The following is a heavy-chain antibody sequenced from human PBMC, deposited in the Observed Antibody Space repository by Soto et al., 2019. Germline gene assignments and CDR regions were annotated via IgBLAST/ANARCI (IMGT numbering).Heavy chain of an antibody. CDR1: GGIFSTYA. J-gene: IGHJ4*02. Sequence: QVPLVQSGAEMKKPGSSVKVSCKASGGIFSTYAISWLRQDPGQGLEWMGGIIPLFGTPNYAQRFQGRVTITADESTSTAYMELSRLRSEDTAVYYCARDRDDYGSGNYYNRIDFWGQGTLVTVSS. CDR3: ARDRDDYGSGNYYNRIDF. D-gene: IGHD3-10*01. V-gene: IGHV1-69*01. CDR2: IIPLFGTP.